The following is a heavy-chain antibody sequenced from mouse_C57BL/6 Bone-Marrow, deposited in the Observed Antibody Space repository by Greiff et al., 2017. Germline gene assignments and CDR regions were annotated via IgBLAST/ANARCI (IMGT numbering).Heavy chain of an antibody. J-gene: IGHJ4*01. CDR2: IYPGDGDT. CDR1: GYAFSSSW. Sequence: QVQLQQSGPELVKPGASVKISCKASGYAFSSSWMNWVKQRPGKGLEWIGRIYPGDGDTNYNGKFKGKATLTAEKSSSTVYMELSRLTSEDSAVYFCARHGIYPYAMDYWGQGTSVTVSS. CDR3: ARHGIYPYAMDY. V-gene: IGHV1-82*01.